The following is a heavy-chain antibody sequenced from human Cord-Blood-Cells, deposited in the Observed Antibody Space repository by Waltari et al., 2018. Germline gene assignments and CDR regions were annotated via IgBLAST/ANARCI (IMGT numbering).Heavy chain of an antibody. V-gene: IGHV4-4*07. CDR3: ARGLRYYGSGSYYNYYYYYMDV. CDR1: GGSISSYY. D-gene: IGHD3-10*01. Sequence: QVQLQESGPGLVKPSETLSLTCTVPGGSISSYYWSWIRQPAGKGLEWIGRIYTSGSTNYNPSRKSRVTMSVETSKSQFALKLSSVTAADTAVYYCARGLRYYGSGSYYNYYYYYMDVWGKGTTVTVSS. J-gene: IGHJ6*03. CDR2: IYTSGST.